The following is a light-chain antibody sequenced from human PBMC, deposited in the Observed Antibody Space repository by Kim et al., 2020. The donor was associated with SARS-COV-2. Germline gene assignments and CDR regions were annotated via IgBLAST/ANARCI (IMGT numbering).Light chain of an antibody. Sequence: AAVGDRVTIPCRASQSISSWLAWYQQKPGKAPKLLIYDASSLESGVPSRFSGSGSGTEFTLTISSLQPDDFATYYCQQYNSYSPTFGGGTKVDIK. CDR2: DAS. CDR1: QSISSW. CDR3: QQYNSYSPT. V-gene: IGKV1-5*01. J-gene: IGKJ4*01.